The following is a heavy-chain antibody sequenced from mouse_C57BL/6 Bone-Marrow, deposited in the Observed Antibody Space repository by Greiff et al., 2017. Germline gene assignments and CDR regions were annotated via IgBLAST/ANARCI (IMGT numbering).Heavy chain of an antibody. Sequence: EVQLQQSGPELVKPGASVKIPCKASGYTFTDYNMDWVKQSHGKSLEWIGDINPNNGGTIYNQKFKGKATLTVDKSSSTAYMELRSLTSEDTAVYYCARKRITTVVGYAMDYWGQGTSVTVSS. CDR1: GYTFTDYN. D-gene: IGHD1-1*01. J-gene: IGHJ4*01. V-gene: IGHV1-18*01. CDR3: ARKRITTVVGYAMDY. CDR2: INPNNGGT.